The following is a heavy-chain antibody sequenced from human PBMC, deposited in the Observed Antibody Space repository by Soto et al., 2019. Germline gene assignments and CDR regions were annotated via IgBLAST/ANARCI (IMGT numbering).Heavy chain of an antibody. CDR3: ARVGSGWYAGYYYMDI. D-gene: IGHD6-19*01. J-gene: IGHJ6*03. CDR2: ITDYKGNT. V-gene: IGHV1-18*01. CDR1: GYTFSSHG. Sequence: GASVKVSCKASGYTFSSHGIGWVRQAPGQGLEWMGWITDYKGNTNSAQKFQDRVTMTTDTSTSTAYMELRILRFEDTAVYYCARVGSGWYAGYYYMDIWGKGTTVTVSS.